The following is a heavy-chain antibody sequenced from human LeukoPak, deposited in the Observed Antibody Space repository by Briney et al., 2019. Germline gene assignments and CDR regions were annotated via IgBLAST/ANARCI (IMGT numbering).Heavy chain of an antibody. Sequence: GGSLRLSCAATGFTFSTSWMSWVRQAPGKGLEWVANIKQDKSERYYVDSVKGRFTISRDNAENSLYLQMNSLRVEDTAVYYCTRRLAVIAPAATNPFDYWGLGTLVTVSS. CDR3: TRRLAVIAPAATNPFDY. D-gene: IGHD6-13*01. V-gene: IGHV3-7*01. CDR2: IKQDKSER. J-gene: IGHJ4*02. CDR1: GFTFSTSW.